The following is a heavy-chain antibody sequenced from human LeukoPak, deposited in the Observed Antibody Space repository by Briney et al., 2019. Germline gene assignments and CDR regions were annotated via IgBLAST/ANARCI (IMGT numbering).Heavy chain of an antibody. Sequence: ASVKVSCKASGYTFTGYYMHWVRQAPGQGLEWMGWINPNSGGTNYVQKFQGRVTMTRDTSISTAYMELSRLRSDDTAVYYCARVKGYSYGYFPFDYWGQGTLVTVSS. CDR1: GYTFTGYY. CDR2: INPNSGGT. J-gene: IGHJ4*02. V-gene: IGHV1-2*02. D-gene: IGHD5-18*01. CDR3: ARVKGYSYGYFPFDY.